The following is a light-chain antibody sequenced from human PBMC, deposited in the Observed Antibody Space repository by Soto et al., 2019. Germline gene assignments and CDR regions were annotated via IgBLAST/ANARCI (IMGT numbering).Light chain of an antibody. CDR1: QDSRGA. V-gene: IGKV1-13*02. Sequence: IQLTQSPSSLSASGGDRVTITCRASQDSRGALAWYQPKPGKAPKILIYDVSTLESGVPSRFSGSSSGTDFTLPIRRLQPVDFATYSCQQFNSYPITFGQGTRLEI. CDR3: QQFNSYPIT. CDR2: DVS. J-gene: IGKJ5*01.